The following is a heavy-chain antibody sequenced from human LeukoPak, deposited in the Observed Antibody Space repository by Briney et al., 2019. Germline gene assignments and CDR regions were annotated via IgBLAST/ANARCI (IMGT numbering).Heavy chain of an antibody. CDR3: ATKTMASNGLNWFDP. V-gene: IGHV1-24*01. CDR1: GYTLTELS. J-gene: IGHJ5*02. CDR2: FDPEDGET. D-gene: IGHD1-14*01. Sequence: GASVKVSCKASGYTLTELSMHWVRQAPGKGLEWMGGFDPEDGETIYAQKFQGRVTMTEDTSTDTAYMELSSLRSEDTAEYYCATKTMASNGLNWFDPWGQGTLVTVPS.